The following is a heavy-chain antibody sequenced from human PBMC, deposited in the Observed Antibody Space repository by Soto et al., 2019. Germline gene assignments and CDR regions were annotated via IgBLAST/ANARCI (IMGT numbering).Heavy chain of an antibody. Sequence: QLQLQESGPGLVKPSETLSLICAASGGSINIIDYYWDWIRQPPGKGLEWIGSIYYSGSTYSNPYLQSRVTISIDTSKNQFYLKLNSVTAADTAVYYCARHRRVGTTRDYAFEIWGQGTLVTVSS. V-gene: IGHV4-39*01. D-gene: IGHD1-26*01. CDR2: IYYSGST. CDR1: GGSINIIDYY. CDR3: ARHRRVGTTRDYAFEI. J-gene: IGHJ3*02.